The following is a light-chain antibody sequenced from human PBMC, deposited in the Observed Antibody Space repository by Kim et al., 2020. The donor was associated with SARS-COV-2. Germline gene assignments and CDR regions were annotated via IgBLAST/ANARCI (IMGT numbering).Light chain of an antibody. V-gene: IGLV2-14*03. CDR3: TSYRNRNTWV. CDR1: NSGVGGYNF. J-gene: IGLJ3*02. Sequence: QSALTQPASVSGPPGQSITISCTGTNSGVGGYNFVCWYQQHPGRAPKLIIYDVSNRPSGVSNRFSGSKSGNTASLTISGLQPEDEADYYCTSYRNRNTWVFGGGTQLTVL. CDR2: DVS.